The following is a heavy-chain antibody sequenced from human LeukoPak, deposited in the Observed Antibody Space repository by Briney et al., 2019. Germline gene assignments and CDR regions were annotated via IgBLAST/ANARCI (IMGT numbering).Heavy chain of an antibody. CDR3: ARGPRGSYYYYYMDV. V-gene: IGHV1-2*02. D-gene: IGHD3-16*01. J-gene: IGHJ6*03. CDR2: INPNSGGT. Sequence: ASVKVSCKASGYTFTGYYMYSVRQAPGQGLEWMGWINPNSGGTNYAQKFQGRVTMTRDTSISTAYMELSRLRSDDTAVYYCARGPRGSYYYYYMDVWGKGTTVTVSS. CDR1: GYTFTGYY.